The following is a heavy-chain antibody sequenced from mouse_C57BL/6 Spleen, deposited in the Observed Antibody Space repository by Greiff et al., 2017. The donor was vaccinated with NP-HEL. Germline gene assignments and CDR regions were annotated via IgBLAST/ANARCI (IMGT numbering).Heavy chain of an antibody. CDR1: GYTFTDYE. CDR3: TRTSNWDY. CDR2: IDPETGGT. Sequence: VQLVESGAELVRPGASVTLSCKASGYTFTDYEMHWVKQTPVHGLEWIGAIDPETGGTAYNQKFKGKAILTADKSSSTAYMELRSLTSEDSAVYYCTRTSNWDYWGQGTTLTVSS. V-gene: IGHV1-15*01. J-gene: IGHJ2*01. D-gene: IGHD4-1*01.